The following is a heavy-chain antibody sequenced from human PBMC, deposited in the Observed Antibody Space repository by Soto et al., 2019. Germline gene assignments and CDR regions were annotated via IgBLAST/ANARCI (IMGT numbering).Heavy chain of an antibody. CDR2: IIPVFGRP. V-gene: IGHV1-69*01. J-gene: IGHJ1*01. CDR3: AREGSGYNF. CDR1: GGTFSSFG. D-gene: IGHD5-12*01. Sequence: VKVSCKASGGTFSSFGISWVRQAPGQGLEWMGGIIPVFGRPNYAQRFRGRLTITADESTNPCCRELIVLESEDTAVYYCAREGSGYNFWGQGTQVTGSA.